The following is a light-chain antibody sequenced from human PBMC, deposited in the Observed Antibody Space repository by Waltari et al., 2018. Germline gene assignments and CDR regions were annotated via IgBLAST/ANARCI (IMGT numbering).Light chain of an antibody. CDR2: GAS. CDR3: QKYVNLPAT. J-gene: IGKJ1*01. V-gene: IGKV3-20*01. CDR1: QSVGTY. Sequence: EIVLTQSPGTLSLSPGERATLSCRASQSVGTYLAWYQQKPGQAPRLLIYGASNRATGIPERFSGSGSGTDFSLTISRLEPEDFALYYCQKYVNLPATFGQGTKVEIK.